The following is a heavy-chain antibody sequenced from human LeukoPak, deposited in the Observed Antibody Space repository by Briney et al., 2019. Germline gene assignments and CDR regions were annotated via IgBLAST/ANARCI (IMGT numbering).Heavy chain of an antibody. J-gene: IGHJ6*02. D-gene: IGHD4/OR15-4a*01. Sequence: ASVKVSCKASGYTFTSYGISWVRQAPGQGLEWMGWISAYNVNTNYAQKLQGRVTMTTETSTSTAYMELRSLRSDDTAVYYCASGASPYYYYGMDVWGQGTTVTVPS. CDR3: ASGASPYYYYGMDV. CDR2: ISAYNVNT. CDR1: GYTFTSYG. V-gene: IGHV1-18*01.